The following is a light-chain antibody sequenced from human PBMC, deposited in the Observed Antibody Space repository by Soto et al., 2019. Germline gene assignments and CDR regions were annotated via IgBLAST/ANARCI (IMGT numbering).Light chain of an antibody. V-gene: IGLV2-11*01. CDR3: CSYAGSYTPWV. CDR1: SSDVGGYNY. CDR2: DVS. J-gene: IGLJ1*01. Sequence: QSVVAQPRSVSGSPGQSVTISCTGTSSDVGGYNYVSWYQQHPGKAPKLMIYDVSKRPSGVPDRFSGSKSGNTASLTISGLQAEDEADYYCCSYAGSYTPWVFGTGTKVTVL.